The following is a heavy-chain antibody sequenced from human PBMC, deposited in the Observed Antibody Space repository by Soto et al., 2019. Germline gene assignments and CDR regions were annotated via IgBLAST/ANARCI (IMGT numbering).Heavy chain of an antibody. D-gene: IGHD2-2*02. J-gene: IGHJ5*01. CDR1: GGSIGSSISH. V-gene: IGHV4-39*01. CDR2: IYYSGST. CDR3: ARGGGYCSSTSCYIYWFDP. Sequence: PSETLSLTCSVSGGSIGSSISHWGWIRQPPGKGLEWIGSIYYSGSTYYNPSLKSRVTISVDTSKNQFSLKLSSVTAADTAVYYCARGGGYCSSTSCYIYWFDPRGQGSLVTVSS.